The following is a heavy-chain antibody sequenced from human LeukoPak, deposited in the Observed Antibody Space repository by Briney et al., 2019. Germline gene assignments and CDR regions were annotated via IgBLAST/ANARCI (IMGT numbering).Heavy chain of an antibody. J-gene: IGHJ4*02. CDR2: IYTSGST. V-gene: IGHV4-4*07. Sequence: SETLSLTCTVSGGSISSYYWSWIRQPAGKGLEWIGRIYTSGSTNYNPSLKSRVTMSVDTSKNQFSLKLSSVTAADTAVYYCARSGWSDPPYYFDYWGQGTLVTVSS. CDR1: GGSISSYY. D-gene: IGHD6-19*01. CDR3: ARSGWSDPPYYFDY.